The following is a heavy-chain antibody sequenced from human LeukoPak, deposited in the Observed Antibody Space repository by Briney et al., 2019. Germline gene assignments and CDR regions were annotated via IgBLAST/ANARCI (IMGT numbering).Heavy chain of an antibody. CDR1: RFTFSSYA. J-gene: IGHJ3*02. CDR2: ISGSGGST. CDR3: AKEGEVLLWFGEPSGAFDI. V-gene: IGHV3-23*01. Sequence: GGSLRLSCAASRFTFSSYAMSWVRQAPGKGLEWVSAISGSGGSTYYADFVKGRFTISRDNSKNTLYLQMNSLRAEDTAVYYCAKEGEVLLWFGEPSGAFDIWGQGTMVTVSS. D-gene: IGHD3-10*01.